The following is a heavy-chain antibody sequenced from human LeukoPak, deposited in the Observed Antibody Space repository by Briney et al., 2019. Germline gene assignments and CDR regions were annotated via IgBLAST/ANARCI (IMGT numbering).Heavy chain of an antibody. CDR2: ISGYNGNT. V-gene: IGHV1-18*01. Sequence: GASVKVSCKASGYTFTRYGIYWVRQAPGQGLEWMGWISGYNGNTKYAQSFQGRVSVTTDTSTSTAYMELRSLRSDDTAVYYCARAEGVVVAAHIDVWGKGTTVTVSS. CDR1: GYTFTRYG. J-gene: IGHJ6*03. CDR3: ARAEGVVVAAHIDV. D-gene: IGHD2-15*01.